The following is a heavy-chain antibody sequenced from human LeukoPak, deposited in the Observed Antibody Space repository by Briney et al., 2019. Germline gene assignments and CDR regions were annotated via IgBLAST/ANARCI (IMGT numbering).Heavy chain of an antibody. J-gene: IGHJ3*01. V-gene: IGHV1-2*02. CDR1: GYTFTGNH. Sequence: EPSVKVSCKASGYTFTGNHLHWVRRAPGQGLEWMGWINPNNGGTSFAQNFQGRVTLTRDTSISTAYMELSTLRSDDTAVYYCARGAGPKAFDVWGQGRMVTVST. CDR2: INPNNGGT. CDR3: ARGAGPKAFDV.